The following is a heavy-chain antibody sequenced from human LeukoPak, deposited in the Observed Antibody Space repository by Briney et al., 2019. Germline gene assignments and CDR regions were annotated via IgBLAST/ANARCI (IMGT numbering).Heavy chain of an antibody. CDR2: INHSGST. J-gene: IGHJ4*02. Sequence: SETLSLTCAVYGGSFSGYYWSWIRQPPGKGLEWIGEINHSGSTNYNPSLKSRVTISVATSKNQFSLKLSSVTAADTAVYYCARVRWLVRYFDYWGQGTLVTVSS. V-gene: IGHV4-34*01. CDR3: ARVRWLVRYFDY. CDR1: GGSFSGYY. D-gene: IGHD6-19*01.